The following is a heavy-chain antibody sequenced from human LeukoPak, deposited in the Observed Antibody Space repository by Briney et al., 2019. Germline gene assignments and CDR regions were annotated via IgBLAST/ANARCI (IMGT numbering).Heavy chain of an antibody. CDR3: VRDWEGFNFDI. CDR1: GGSFSGYY. Sequence: PSETLSLTCAVYGGSFSGYYWSWIRQPPGKGLEWIGEISHRGRSNYNPSLKSRVTISVDTSKNQFSLKMNSVTAADTAVYYCVRDWEGFNFDIWGQGTMVTVSS. V-gene: IGHV4-34*01. J-gene: IGHJ3*02. CDR2: ISHRGRS. D-gene: IGHD1-26*01.